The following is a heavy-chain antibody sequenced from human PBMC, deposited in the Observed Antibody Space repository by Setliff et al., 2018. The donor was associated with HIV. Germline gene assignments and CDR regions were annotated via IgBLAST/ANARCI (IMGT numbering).Heavy chain of an antibody. CDR2: IYSSGST. D-gene: IGHD1-26*01. CDR3: ARDVGGLQMATNFDY. J-gene: IGHJ4*02. CDR1: GGSISNYY. V-gene: IGHV4-4*07. Sequence: LSLTCTVSGGSISNYYWAWIRQPAGKGLEWIGRIYSSGSTDYNPSLRSRVTMSVDTSNNQFSLRLTSVNAADTAFYYCARDVGGLQMATNFDYWGQGTLVTVS.